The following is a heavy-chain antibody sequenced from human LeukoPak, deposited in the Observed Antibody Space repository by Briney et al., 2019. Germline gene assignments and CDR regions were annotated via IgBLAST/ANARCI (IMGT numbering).Heavy chain of an antibody. CDR3: AREWKQWLVGGGFDY. CDR2: INHSGGT. CDR1: GGSFNAYY. J-gene: IGHJ4*02. D-gene: IGHD6-19*01. Sequence: SETLSLTCAVYGGSFNAYYWSWIRQPPGKGLEWIGEINHSGGTNYNPSLKSRVTMLVDTSMNQFSLKLISVTAADTAVYYCAREWKQWLVGGGFDYWGQGTLVTVSS. V-gene: IGHV4-34*01.